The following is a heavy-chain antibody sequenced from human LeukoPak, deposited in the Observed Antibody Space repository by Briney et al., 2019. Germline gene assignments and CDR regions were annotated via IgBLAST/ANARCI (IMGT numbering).Heavy chain of an antibody. V-gene: IGHV3-21*01. CDR1: GFTFSSYS. D-gene: IGHD3-10*01. J-gene: IGHJ4*02. CDR2: ISSSSSYI. CDR3: AVYGSGSFLYYFDY. Sequence: GGSLRLSCAASGFTFSSYSMNWVRQAPGKGLEWVSSISSSSSYIYYADSVKGRFTISRDNAKNSLYLQMNSLRAEDTAVYYCAVYGSGSFLYYFDYWGQGTLVTVSS.